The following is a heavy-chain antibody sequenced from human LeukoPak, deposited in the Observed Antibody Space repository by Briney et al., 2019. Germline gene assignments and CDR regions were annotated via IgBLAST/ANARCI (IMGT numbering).Heavy chain of an antibody. Sequence: KPSETLSLTCAVYGGSFSGYYWSWIRQPPGKGLEWIGEINHSGSTNYNSSLKSRVTISVDTSKNQFSLKLSSVTAADTAVYYCARFVQTYCSSTSCLGWFDPWGQGTLVTVSS. V-gene: IGHV4-34*01. CDR1: GGSFSGYY. J-gene: IGHJ5*02. D-gene: IGHD2-2*01. CDR2: INHSGST. CDR3: ARFVQTYCSSTSCLGWFDP.